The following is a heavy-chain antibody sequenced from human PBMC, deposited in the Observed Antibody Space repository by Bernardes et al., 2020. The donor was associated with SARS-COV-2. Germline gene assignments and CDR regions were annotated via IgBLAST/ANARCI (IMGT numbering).Heavy chain of an antibody. CDR2: LSVGGNT. V-gene: IGHV3-53*01. Sequence: GSLRLSCAASGFTVSTKYMNWVRQAPGKGLEWVSALSVGGNTYYIDSVKGRFTISRDDSKNTLYLQMKSLRAEDTAVYYCTREPLDAFDIWGQGTTVTVSS. CDR1: GFTVSTKY. CDR3: TREPLDAFDI. J-gene: IGHJ3*02.